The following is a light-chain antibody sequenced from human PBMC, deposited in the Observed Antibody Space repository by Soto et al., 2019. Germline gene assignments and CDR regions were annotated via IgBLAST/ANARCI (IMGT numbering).Light chain of an antibody. CDR3: LLDYNYPST. V-gene: IGKV1-6*01. CDR2: AAS. J-gene: IGKJ1*01. CDR1: QGIRND. Sequence: AIQMTQSPSSLSASVGDRVTITCRASQGIRNDLGWYQQKPGKAPKLLIYAASSLQSGVPSRFSGSGSGTDFTLTISSLQPESLATYYCLLDYNYPSTFGQGTKVEIK.